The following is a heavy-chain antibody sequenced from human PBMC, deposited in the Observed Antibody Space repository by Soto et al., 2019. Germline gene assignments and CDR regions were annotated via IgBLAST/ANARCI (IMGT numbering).Heavy chain of an antibody. V-gene: IGHV1-3*01. J-gene: IGHJ4*02. CDR3: ARELLGY. Sequence: QVQLVQSGAEVKKPGASVKVSCKASGYTFTSYAMHWVRQAPGQRLEWMGWINAGNGNTKYSQKLQGRVPITRDTAASTAYMELSSLRAEDTAVYYCARELLGYWGQGTLVTVSS. CDR2: INAGNGNT. CDR1: GYTFTSYA. D-gene: IGHD2-15*01.